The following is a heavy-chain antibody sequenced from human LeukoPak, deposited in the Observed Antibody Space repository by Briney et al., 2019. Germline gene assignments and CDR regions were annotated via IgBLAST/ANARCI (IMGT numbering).Heavy chain of an antibody. V-gene: IGHV3-30-3*01. CDR2: ISYDGSNK. CDR1: GLTFSSYA. J-gene: IGHJ4*02. Sequence: PGRSLRLSCAASGLTFSSYAMHWVRQAPGKGLEWVAVISYDGSNKYYADSVKGRFTISRDNSKNTLYLQMNSLRAEDTAVYYCASDDSSSTYYFDYWGQGTLVTVSS. CDR3: ASDDSSSTYYFDY. D-gene: IGHD6-13*01.